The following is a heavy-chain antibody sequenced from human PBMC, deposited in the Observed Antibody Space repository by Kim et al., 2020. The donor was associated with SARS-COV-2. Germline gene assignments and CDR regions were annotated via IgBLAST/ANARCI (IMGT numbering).Heavy chain of an antibody. J-gene: IGHJ4*02. Sequence: EDKRYSPRLKSRLTITKDTSKNQVVLTMTNMDPVDTAAYYCAHAYSPYRYWGQGTLVTVSS. V-gene: IGHV2-5*01. D-gene: IGHD6-13*01. CDR3: AHAYSPYRY. CDR2: EDK.